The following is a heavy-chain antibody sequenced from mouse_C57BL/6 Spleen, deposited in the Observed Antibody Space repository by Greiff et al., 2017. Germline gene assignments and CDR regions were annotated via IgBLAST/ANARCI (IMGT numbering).Heavy chain of an antibody. J-gene: IGHJ3*01. V-gene: IGHV14-3*01. CDR1: GFNIKNTY. CDR3: AAGVYYGYDGAFAY. D-gene: IGHD2-2*01. CDR2: IDPANGNT. Sequence: VQLKESVAELVRPGASVKLSCTASGFNIKNTYMHWVKQRPEQGLEWIGRIDPANGNTKYAPKFQGKATITADTSSNTAYLQLSSLTSEDTAIYYCAAGVYYGYDGAFAYWGQGTLVTVSA.